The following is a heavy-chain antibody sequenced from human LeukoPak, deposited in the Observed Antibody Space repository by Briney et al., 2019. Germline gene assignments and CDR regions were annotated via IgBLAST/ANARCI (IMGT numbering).Heavy chain of an antibody. V-gene: IGHV7-4-1*02. D-gene: IGHD1-1*01. CDR2: INTNTGNP. CDR1: GYTFTSYA. CDR3: AREGGGNWNDGGGADY. Sequence: EASVKVSCKASGYTFTSYAMNWVRQAPGQGLEWMGWINTNTGNPTYAQGFTGRFVFSLDTSVSTAYLQISSLKAGDTAVYYCAREGGGNWNDGGGADYWGQGTLVTVSS. J-gene: IGHJ4*02.